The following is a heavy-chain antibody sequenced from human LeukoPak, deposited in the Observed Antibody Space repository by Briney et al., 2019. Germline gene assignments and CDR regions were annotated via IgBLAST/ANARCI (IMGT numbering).Heavy chain of an antibody. CDR1: GFTFSSYV. V-gene: IGHV3-23*01. CDR3: AKLGGYSSTSSDH. Sequence: PGGSLRLSCAASGFTFSSYVMSWVRQAPGKGLEWASTVTGSGGSTYYADSVKGRFTISRDNSKNTLYLQMNSLRAEDTAIYYCAKLGGYSSTSSDHWGQGSLVTVSS. CDR2: VTGSGGST. J-gene: IGHJ4*02. D-gene: IGHD6-19*01.